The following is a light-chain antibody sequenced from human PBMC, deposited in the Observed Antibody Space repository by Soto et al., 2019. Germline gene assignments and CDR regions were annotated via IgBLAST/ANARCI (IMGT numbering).Light chain of an antibody. CDR1: QSVSSN. Sequence: IVMTQSPASLSVSPVERVTLSCGASQSVSSNLAWYQQKPGQAPRLLIYGPSTRATGIPARFSGGGSGTEFTLTITSLQSEDFAVYWCQQYNNWPLTFGPGTRLEI. CDR3: QQYNNWPLT. CDR2: GPS. V-gene: IGKV3-15*01. J-gene: IGKJ5*01.